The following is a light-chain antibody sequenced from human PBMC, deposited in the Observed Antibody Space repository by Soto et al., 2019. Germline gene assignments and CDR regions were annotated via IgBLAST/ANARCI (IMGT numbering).Light chain of an antibody. Sequence: EIVMTQSPATLSVSPGERATLSCSASQSVSSNLAWYQQKPGQAPRLLIYGASTRATGIPDRFSGSGSGTEFTLTISRLQSEDAAVYYCQEYDNWRPVTFSERTRLDMK. J-gene: IGKJ5*01. V-gene: IGKV3-15*01. CDR1: QSVSSN. CDR3: QEYDNWRPVT. CDR2: GAS.